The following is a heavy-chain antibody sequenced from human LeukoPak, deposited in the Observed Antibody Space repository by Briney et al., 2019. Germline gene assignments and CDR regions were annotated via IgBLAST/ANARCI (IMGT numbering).Heavy chain of an antibody. Sequence: PGGSLRLSCAASGFTFSDYYMSWIRQAPGKGLEWVSYISSSGSTIYYADSVKGRFTISRDNAKNSLYLQMNSLRAEDTAVYYCARDRDPALVYFYYWGQGTPVTVSS. CDR2: ISSSGSTI. CDR1: GFTFSDYY. D-gene: IGHD5-18*01. V-gene: IGHV3-11*01. CDR3: ARDRDPALVYFYY. J-gene: IGHJ4*02.